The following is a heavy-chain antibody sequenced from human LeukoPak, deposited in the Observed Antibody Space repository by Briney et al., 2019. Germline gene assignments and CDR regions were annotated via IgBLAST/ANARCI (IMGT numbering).Heavy chain of an antibody. D-gene: IGHD2-8*02. J-gene: IGHJ4*02. CDR3: LRISTGGSFYDY. CDR2: VNPDGIIT. CDR1: GFNLSLYW. Sequence: PGGSLRLSCEASGFNLSLYWMQWVRQAPGRGLVWISRVNPDGIITTYADSVKGRFTISRDNAKNTLYLQMNSLRVEDAALYYCLRISTGGSFYDYWGQGALVTVSS. V-gene: IGHV3-74*01.